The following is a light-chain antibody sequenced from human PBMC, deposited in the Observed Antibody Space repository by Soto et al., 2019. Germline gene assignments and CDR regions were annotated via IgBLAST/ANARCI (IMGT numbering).Light chain of an antibody. CDR3: QQYNNWS. J-gene: IGKJ5*01. CDR1: QSISYN. CDR2: SAS. Sequence: EIVMTPSPATPSVSPGERATLSCRASQSISYNLAWYQQKPGQAPRVLIYSASTRATGIPARFSGSGSGTEFTLTISSLQSEDFAVYYCQQYNNWSFGQGTRLEIK. V-gene: IGKV3-15*01.